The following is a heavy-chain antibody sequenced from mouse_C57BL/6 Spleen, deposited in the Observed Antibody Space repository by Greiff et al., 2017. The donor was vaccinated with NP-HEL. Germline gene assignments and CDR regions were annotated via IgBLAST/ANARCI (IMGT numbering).Heavy chain of an antibody. CDR2: IYPSDSET. CDR1: GYTFTSYW. J-gene: IGHJ1*03. D-gene: IGHD1-1*01. CDR3: ARGLLRYGENWYFDV. Sequence: QVQLQQPGAELVRPGSSVKLSCKASGYTFTSYWMDWVKQRPGQGLEWIGNIYPSDSETHYNQKFKDKATLTVDKSSSTAYMQLSSLTSEASAVYYCARGLLRYGENWYFDVWGTGTTVTVSS. V-gene: IGHV1-61*01.